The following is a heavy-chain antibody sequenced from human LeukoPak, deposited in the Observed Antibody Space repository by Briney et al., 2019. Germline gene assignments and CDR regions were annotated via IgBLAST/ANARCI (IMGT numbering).Heavy chain of an antibody. CDR2: IYYSGST. V-gene: IGHV4-59*08. J-gene: IGHJ5*02. D-gene: IGHD1-26*01. CDR1: GGSTSSYY. Sequence: SETLSLTCTVSGGSTSSYYWSWIRQPPGKGLEWIGYIYYSGSTNYNPSLKSRVTISVDTSKNQFSLKLSSVSAADTAVYYCARQGGDWFDPWGQGTLVTVTS. CDR3: ARQGGDWFDP.